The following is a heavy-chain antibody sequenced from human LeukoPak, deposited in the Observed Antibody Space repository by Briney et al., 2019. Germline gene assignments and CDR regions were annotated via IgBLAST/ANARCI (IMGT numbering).Heavy chain of an antibody. CDR2: IYYSGST. D-gene: IGHD3-22*01. Sequence: SQTLSLTCTVSGGSISSGDYYWSWIRQPPGKDLEWIGYIYYSGSTYYNPSLKSRVTISVDTSKNQFSLKLSSVTAADTAVYYCARGYYYDSSGYFLPVGFDYWGQGTLVTVSS. V-gene: IGHV4-30-4*01. CDR1: GGSISSGDYY. J-gene: IGHJ4*02. CDR3: ARGYYYDSSGYFLPVGFDY.